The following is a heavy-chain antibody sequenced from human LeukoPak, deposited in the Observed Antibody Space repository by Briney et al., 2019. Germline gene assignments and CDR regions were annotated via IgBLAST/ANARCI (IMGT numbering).Heavy chain of an antibody. CDR1: RFTFSNYA. Sequence: PGGSLRLSCAASRFTFSNYAMHWVRQAPGKGLEWVSVISYDGSNKYYADSVKGRFTISRDNSKNTLYLQMNSLRAEDTAVYYCAREAYGRRFDPWGQGTLVTVSS. J-gene: IGHJ5*02. CDR2: ISYDGSNK. D-gene: IGHD3-10*01. V-gene: IGHV3-30*04. CDR3: AREAYGRRFDP.